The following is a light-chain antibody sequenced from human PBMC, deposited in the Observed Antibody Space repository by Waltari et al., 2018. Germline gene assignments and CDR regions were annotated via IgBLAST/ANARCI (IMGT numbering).Light chain of an antibody. CDR2: KNK. CDR1: SSNIGGNF. CDR3: AAWDDNLTGPL. J-gene: IGLJ3*02. V-gene: IGLV1-47*01. Sequence: SVLTQPPSASGTPGQTVTIPCSGSSSNIGGNFVYWYQQLPGMATQLLIYKNKQRPSGVPDRFSGSKSGTSASLAISGLRSDDEAEYYCAAWDDNLTGPLFGGGTKVTVL.